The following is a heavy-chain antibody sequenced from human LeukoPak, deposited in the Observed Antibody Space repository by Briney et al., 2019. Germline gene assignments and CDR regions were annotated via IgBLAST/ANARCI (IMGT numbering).Heavy chain of an antibody. CDR1: GITFSHYW. CDR3: ARPHEDTNDAFDI. Sequence: GGSLRLSCTASGITFSHYWMSWVRQAPGKGLEWVANIKQDGSEKYYVDSVKGRFTISRDNARNSLYLQMNSLRAEDTAVYYCARPHEDTNDAFDIWGQGTMVTVSS. V-gene: IGHV3-7*01. CDR2: IKQDGSEK. J-gene: IGHJ3*02.